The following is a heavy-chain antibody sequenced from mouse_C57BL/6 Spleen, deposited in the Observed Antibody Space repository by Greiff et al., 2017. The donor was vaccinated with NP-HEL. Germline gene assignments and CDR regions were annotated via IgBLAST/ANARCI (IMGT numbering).Heavy chain of an antibody. Sequence: VQLQQPGAELVKPGASVKLSCKASGYTFTSYWMQWVKQRPGQGLEWIGEIDPSDSYTNYNQKFKGKATLTVDTSSSTAYKQLSSLTSEDSAVYYCARRYYGSSPYYFDYWGQGTTLTVSS. CDR2: IDPSDSYT. CDR3: ARRYYGSSPYYFDY. J-gene: IGHJ2*01. V-gene: IGHV1-50*01. CDR1: GYTFTSYW. D-gene: IGHD1-1*01.